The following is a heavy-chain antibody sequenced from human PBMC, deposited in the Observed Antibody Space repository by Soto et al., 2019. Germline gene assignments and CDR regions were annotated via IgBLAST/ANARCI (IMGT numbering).Heavy chain of an antibody. CDR1: GFTFSSYG. Sequence: AGSLRLSCAASGFTFSSYGRHWVRQAPGKGLEWVAVISYDGSNKYYADSVKGRFTISRDNSKNTLYLQMNSLRAEDTAVYYCAKERAEKSNVNGFDYWGQGTLVTVSS. CDR2: ISYDGSNK. V-gene: IGHV3-30*18. J-gene: IGHJ4*02. CDR3: AKERAEKSNVNGFDY. D-gene: IGHD4-4*01.